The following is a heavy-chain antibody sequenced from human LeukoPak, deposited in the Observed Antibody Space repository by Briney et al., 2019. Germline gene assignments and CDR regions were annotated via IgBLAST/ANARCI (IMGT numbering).Heavy chain of an antibody. CDR3: SRDCITTTCYAD. Sequence: GGSLRLSCVASGFTFSSNRMSWVRQAPGKGLEWVASIKQDGSEKYYVDSVKGRFTISRDNAKNSLYLQMNSLRAEDTAVYYCSRDCITTTCYADWGQGTLVTVSS. D-gene: IGHD2-2*01. CDR2: IKQDGSEK. V-gene: IGHV3-7*03. CDR1: GFTFSSNR. J-gene: IGHJ4*02.